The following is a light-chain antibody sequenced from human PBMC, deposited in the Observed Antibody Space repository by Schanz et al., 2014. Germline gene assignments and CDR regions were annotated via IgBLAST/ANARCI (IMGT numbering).Light chain of an antibody. Sequence: QSALTQPASVSGSPGQSITISCTGTSSDVGGYNYVSWYQHHPGKAPKLMIYDVSKRPSGVPDRFSGSKSGNTASLTISGLQAEDEADYYCSSYTSSSNWVFGGGTKLTVL. CDR2: DVS. CDR3: SSYTSSSNWV. J-gene: IGLJ3*02. CDR1: SSDVGGYNY. V-gene: IGLV2-14*03.